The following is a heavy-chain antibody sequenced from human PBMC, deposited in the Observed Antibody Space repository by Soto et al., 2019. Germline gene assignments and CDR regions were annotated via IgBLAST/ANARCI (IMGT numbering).Heavy chain of an antibody. J-gene: IGHJ5*02. CDR3: ARHDMVRGVMSWFDP. D-gene: IGHD3-10*01. V-gene: IGHV4-39*01. CDR2: IYYSGST. Sequence: SETLSLTCTVSGGSISSSSYYWGWIRQPPGKGLEWIGSIYYSGSTYYNPSLKSRVTISVDTSKNQFSLKLSSVTAADTAVYYCARHDMVRGVMSWFDPWGQGTLVTVSS. CDR1: GGSISSSSYY.